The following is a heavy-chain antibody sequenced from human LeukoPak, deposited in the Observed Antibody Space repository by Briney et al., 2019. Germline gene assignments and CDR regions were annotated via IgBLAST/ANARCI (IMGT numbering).Heavy chain of an antibody. J-gene: IGHJ4*02. D-gene: IGHD2-15*01. CDR3: ARKSVAATPPPY. V-gene: IGHV3-23*01. CDR2: ITGSGAST. CDR1: GFTFSSYA. Sequence: PGGSLRLSCAASGFTFSSYAMSWVRQAPGKGLEWVSGITGSGASTYYADSVKGRFTISRDNSKNTLYLQMNSLRAEDTATYYCARKSVAATPPPYWGQGTLVTVSS.